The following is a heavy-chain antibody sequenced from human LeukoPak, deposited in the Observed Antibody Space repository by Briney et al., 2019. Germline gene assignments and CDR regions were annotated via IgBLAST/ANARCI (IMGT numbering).Heavy chain of an antibody. J-gene: IGHJ6*04. CDR1: GFTFSSYE. CDR2: ISSSGSTI. CDR3: ATPKGGGGSGSYQLDV. Sequence: GGSLRLSCAASGFTFSSYEMNWVRQAPGKGLEWVSYISSSGSTIYYADSVKGRFTISRDNAKNSLYLQMNSLRAEDTAVYYCATPKGGGGSGSYQLDVWGKGTTVTISS. D-gene: IGHD3-10*01. V-gene: IGHV3-48*03.